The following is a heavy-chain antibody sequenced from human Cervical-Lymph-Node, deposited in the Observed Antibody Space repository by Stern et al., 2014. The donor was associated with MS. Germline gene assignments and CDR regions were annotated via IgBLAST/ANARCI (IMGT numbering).Heavy chain of an antibody. CDR1: GYTFTGDY. CDR2: INPKGGST. D-gene: IGHD3-22*01. J-gene: IGHJ4*02. Sequence: VQLVQSGAEVKKPGASVKVSCKASGYTFTGDYMHWVRQAPGQGLEWMGWINPKGGSTNYAQKFEGRVTMTRDTSISTAFMELTRLRSDDTAVYYCARGGDMIDFDYWGQGTLVTVSS. CDR3: ARGGDMIDFDY. V-gene: IGHV1-2*02.